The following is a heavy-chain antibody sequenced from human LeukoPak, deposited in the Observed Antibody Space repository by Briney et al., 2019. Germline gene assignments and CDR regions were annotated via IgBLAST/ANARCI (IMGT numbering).Heavy chain of an antibody. V-gene: IGHV3-48*03. Sequence: GGSLRLSCAASGSTLSNYEMSWVRQAPGKGLEWVSYINRDGGIIYYADSVRGRFTISRVTAKNSLDLQMNSLRVEDTAIYYCARRDHIAGRLDYWGQGTLVTVSS. CDR3: ARRDHIAGRLDY. CDR2: INRDGGII. CDR1: GSTLSNYE. D-gene: IGHD6-6*01. J-gene: IGHJ4*02.